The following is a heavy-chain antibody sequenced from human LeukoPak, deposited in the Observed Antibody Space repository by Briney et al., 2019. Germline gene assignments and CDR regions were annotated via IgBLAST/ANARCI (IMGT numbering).Heavy chain of an antibody. J-gene: IGHJ4*02. D-gene: IGHD3-10*01. CDR3: ARGRITMVRGVITAFFDY. CDR1: GGSFSGYY. V-gene: IGHV4-34*01. Sequence: SETLSLTCAVYGGSFSGYYWSWIRQPPGKGLEWIGEINHSGSTNYNPSLKSRVTISVDTSKNQFSLKLGSVTAADTAVYYCARGRITMVRGVITAFFDYWGQGTLVTVSS. CDR2: INHSGST.